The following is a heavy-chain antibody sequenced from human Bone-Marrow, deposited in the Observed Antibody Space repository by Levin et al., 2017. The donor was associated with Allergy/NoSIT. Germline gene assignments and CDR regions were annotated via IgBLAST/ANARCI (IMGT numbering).Heavy chain of an antibody. CDR1: KFTFSSYA. Sequence: GGSLRLSCTASKFTFSSYALHWVRQAPGKGLEWVALISYDGSDKFYADSVQGRLIISRDNSKNTLYLQMSSLRTEDTAVYFCAKDLGDGYNAWGAFDVWGQGTRVTVSS. D-gene: IGHD5-24*01. V-gene: IGHV3-30*04. CDR2: ISYDGSDK. CDR3: AKDLGDGYNAWGAFDV. J-gene: IGHJ3*01.